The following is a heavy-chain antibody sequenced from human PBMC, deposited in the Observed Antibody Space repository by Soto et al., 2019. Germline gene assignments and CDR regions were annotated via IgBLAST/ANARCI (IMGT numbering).Heavy chain of an antibody. CDR2: IYPGDSDT. CDR3: ARSVAGTEDWFDP. Sequence: LGESLKISCEGPGYRFTNFWIGWVRQMPGKGLEWMGSIYPGDSDTKYSPSFQGQVTISADKSITTAYLQWSSLKASDTAMYYCARSVAGTEDWFDPWGQGTLVTVSS. J-gene: IGHJ5*01. CDR1: GYRFTNFW. V-gene: IGHV5-51*01. D-gene: IGHD6-19*01.